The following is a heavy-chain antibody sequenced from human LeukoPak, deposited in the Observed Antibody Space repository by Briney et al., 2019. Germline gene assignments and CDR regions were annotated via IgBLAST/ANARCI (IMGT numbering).Heavy chain of an antibody. Sequence: NPGGSLRLSCAASGFTFSDCYMSWLRQAPGKGLEWLSYISSSGTTMYYVDSVKGRFTISRDNAENSLYLQMYSLRAEDTAVYYCARGSRNDYWGQGTLVTVSS. V-gene: IGHV3-11*01. CDR2: ISSSGTTM. D-gene: IGHD2-2*01. CDR3: ARGSRNDY. J-gene: IGHJ4*02. CDR1: GFTFSDCY.